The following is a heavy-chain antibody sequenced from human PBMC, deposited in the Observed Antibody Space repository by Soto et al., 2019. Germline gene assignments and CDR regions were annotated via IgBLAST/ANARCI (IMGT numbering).Heavy chain of an antibody. D-gene: IGHD3-22*01. V-gene: IGHV3-9*01. CDR1: GFTFDDYA. J-gene: IGHJ6*02. CDR2: ISWNSGSI. CDR3: AKDIRHYYDSSRYPTAGMDV. Sequence: HPGGSLRLSCAAPGFTFDDYAMHWVRQAPGKGLEWVSGISWNSGSIGYADSVKGRFTISRDNAKNSLYLQMNSLRAEDTALCYCAKDIRHYYDSSRYPTAGMDVWGQGTTVTVSS.